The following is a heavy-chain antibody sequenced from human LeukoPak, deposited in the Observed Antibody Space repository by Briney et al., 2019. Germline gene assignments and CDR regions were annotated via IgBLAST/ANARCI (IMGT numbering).Heavy chain of an antibody. J-gene: IGHJ3*02. CDR3: ARHGGETIVAAVLHAFDI. V-gene: IGHV4-59*08. CDR1: GASISHFS. CDR2: MSHSGNT. D-gene: IGHD5-12*01. Sequence: SETLSLTCTVSGASISHFSWTWMRQPPGKGLEWIGYMSHSGNTNYNPSLKNRVTISVDRSKNHLSLRLGSVTAADTAVYYCARHGGETIVAAVLHAFDIWGLGTMVTVSS.